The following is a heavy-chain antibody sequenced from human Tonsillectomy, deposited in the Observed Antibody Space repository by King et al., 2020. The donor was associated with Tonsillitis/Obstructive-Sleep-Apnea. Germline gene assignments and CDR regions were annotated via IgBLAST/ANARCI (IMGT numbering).Heavy chain of an antibody. CDR1: GGTFSSYA. CDR3: ARSYCSSTSCYGRYYYYYMDV. J-gene: IGHJ6*03. D-gene: IGHD2-2*01. CDR2: IIPIFGTA. V-gene: IGHV1-69*01. Sequence: QLVQSGAEAKKPGSSVKVSCKASGGTFSSYAISWVRQAPGQGLEWMGGIIPIFGTANYAQKLQGRVTITADESTSTAYMELSSLRSEDTAVYYCARSYCSSTSCYGRYYYYYMDVWGKGTTVTVSS.